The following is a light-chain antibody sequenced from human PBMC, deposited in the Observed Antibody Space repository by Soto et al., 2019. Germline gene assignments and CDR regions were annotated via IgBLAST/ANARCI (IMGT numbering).Light chain of an antibody. V-gene: IGKV3-15*01. CDR1: QSVSNRY. CDR3: QQYNNWPWT. CDR2: GTS. Sequence: IVLTQSPGTLSLSPGERATLSCRASQSVSNRYLAWYQQKPGQAPRLLIYGTSTRATGIPDRVSGSGSGTEFTLTISSLQSEDFAVYYCQQYNNWPWTFGQGTKV. J-gene: IGKJ1*01.